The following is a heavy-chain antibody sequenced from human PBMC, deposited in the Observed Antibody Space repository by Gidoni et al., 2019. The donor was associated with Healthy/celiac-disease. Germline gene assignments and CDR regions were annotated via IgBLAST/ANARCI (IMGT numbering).Heavy chain of an antibody. CDR2: ISYDGSNK. CDR1: GFTFSSHG. V-gene: IGHV3-30*03. Sequence: QVQLVESGGGVVQPGSSLRLSCAASGFTFSSHGMHWVRQAQGKGMGLVQVISYDGSNKYYADSVKGPFTISRDNSKNTLYLQMNSLRADDTAVYYCATDLYAYDYQGDDAFDIWGQGTMVTVSS. D-gene: IGHD5-12*01. CDR3: ATDLYAYDYQGDDAFDI. J-gene: IGHJ3*02.